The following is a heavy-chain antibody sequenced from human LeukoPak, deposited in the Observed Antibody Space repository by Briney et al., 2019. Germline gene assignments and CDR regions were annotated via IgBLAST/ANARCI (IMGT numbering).Heavy chain of an antibody. CDR2: INPNSGGA. J-gene: IGHJ4*02. D-gene: IGHD2/OR15-2a*01. Sequence: ASVKVSCKASGYTFTGYYMHWVRQAPGQGLEWMGWINPNSGGANYAQKFQGRVTMTRDTSISTVYMELSSLRSEDTAVYYCARGRRSFDYWGQGTLVTVSS. V-gene: IGHV1-2*02. CDR1: GYTFTGYY. CDR3: ARGRRSFDY.